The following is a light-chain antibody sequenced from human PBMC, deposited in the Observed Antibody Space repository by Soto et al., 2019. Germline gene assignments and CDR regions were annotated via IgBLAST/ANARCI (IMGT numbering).Light chain of an antibody. CDR3: QQYNNWPPWT. V-gene: IGKV3-15*01. J-gene: IGKJ1*01. CDR1: QTVNSN. Sequence: EIVMTQSPATLSVSPGERATLSCRASQTVNSNLAWYQQRPGQAPRLLISGASTRAPGIPARFSGSGSGTEFTLTISSLQSEDFAVYYCQQYNNWPPWTFDQGTRVEI. CDR2: GAS.